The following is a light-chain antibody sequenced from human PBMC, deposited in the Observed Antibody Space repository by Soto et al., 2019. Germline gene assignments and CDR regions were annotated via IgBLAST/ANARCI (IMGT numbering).Light chain of an antibody. Sequence: QSVLTQPASVSGSPGQSIAISCTGSSSDIGIYKYVSWYQQHPGKVPKLIIYEVTNRPSGVSNRFSGSKSGNTASLTISGLQAEDEADYYCNSYTTSGTYVLFGGGTKLTVL. CDR3: NSYTTSGTYVL. CDR1: SSDIGIYKY. J-gene: IGLJ3*02. CDR2: EVT. V-gene: IGLV2-14*01.